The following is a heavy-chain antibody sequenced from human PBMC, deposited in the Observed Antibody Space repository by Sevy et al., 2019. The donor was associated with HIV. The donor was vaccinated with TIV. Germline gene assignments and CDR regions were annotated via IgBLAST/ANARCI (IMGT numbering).Heavy chain of an antibody. CDR1: GGSISSYY. CDR3: ARLPRSMSASDY. Sequence: SETLSLTCTVSGGSISSYYWSWIRQPPGKGLEWIGSIYYSGSTYYNPSLKSRVTISVDTSKNEFSLKLSSVTAADTAVYYCARLPRSMSASDYWGQGTLVTVSS. CDR2: IYYSGST. J-gene: IGHJ4*02. V-gene: IGHV4-59*05.